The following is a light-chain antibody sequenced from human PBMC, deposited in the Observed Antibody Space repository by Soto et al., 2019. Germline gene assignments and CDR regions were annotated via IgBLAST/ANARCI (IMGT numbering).Light chain of an antibody. J-gene: IGKJ1*01. CDR3: QQNYNTPRT. V-gene: IGKV1-39*01. CDR2: AAS. Sequence: DIQMTQSPSSLSASVGDRVTITCRASQSISNYLNWYQHKPGQAPKVLIYAASSLQSGVPSRFSGSGSGTDFTLTISSLQPEDFATYYCQQNYNTPRTFGQGTKVDIK. CDR1: QSISNY.